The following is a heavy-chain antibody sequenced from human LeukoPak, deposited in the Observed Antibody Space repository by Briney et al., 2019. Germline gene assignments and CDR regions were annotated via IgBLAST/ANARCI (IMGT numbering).Heavy chain of an antibody. CDR2: IYTNGGA. Sequence: PSQTLSLTCTVSGGSVTSGNYYWNWIRHPAGKGLEWIGRIYTNGGASYNPSLKSRVTISIDASKNQFSLRLSFVTAADTAVYYCAREPPGYWGQGILVTVSS. CDR3: AREPPGY. V-gene: IGHV4-61*02. CDR1: GGSVTSGNYY. J-gene: IGHJ4*02.